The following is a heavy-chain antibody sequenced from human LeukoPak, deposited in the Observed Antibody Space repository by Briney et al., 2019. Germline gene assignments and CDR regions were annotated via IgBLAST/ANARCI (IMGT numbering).Heavy chain of an antibody. CDR3: AKDNPYCSGGSCYRIRHGY. Sequence: PGRSLRLSCAASGFTFSSYGMHWVRQAPGKGLEWVAVISYDGSNKYYADSVKGRFTISRDNSKNTLYLQMNSLRAEDTAVYYCAKDNPYCSGGSCYRIRHGYWGQGTLVTVSS. J-gene: IGHJ4*02. CDR1: GFTFSSYG. V-gene: IGHV3-30*18. CDR2: ISYDGSNK. D-gene: IGHD2-15*01.